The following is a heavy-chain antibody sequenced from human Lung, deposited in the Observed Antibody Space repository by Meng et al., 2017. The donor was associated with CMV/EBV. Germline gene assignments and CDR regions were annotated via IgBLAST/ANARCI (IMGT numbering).Heavy chain of an antibody. CDR2: INQDGNEK. CDR1: GFTFSNHF. Sequence: SXAASGFTFSNHFMSWVRQAPGKGLEWVARINQDGNEKYYVDSVKGRFTISRDNAKNSVYLQMDSLRAEDTAVYYCVRFSEEYHPGAGSYYISAYGDFWXQGTLVTVSS. CDR3: VRFSEEYHPGAGSYYISAYGDF. V-gene: IGHV3-7*03. J-gene: IGHJ4*02. D-gene: IGHD3-10*01.